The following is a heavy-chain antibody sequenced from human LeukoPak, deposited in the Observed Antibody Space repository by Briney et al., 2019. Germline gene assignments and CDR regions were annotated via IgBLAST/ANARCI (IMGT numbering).Heavy chain of an antibody. V-gene: IGHV1-2*04. CDR2: INPNSGGT. D-gene: IGHD3-9*01. Sequence: ASLKVSCKASGYTFTGSYMHWVRQAPGQRLEWMGWINPNSGGTNYAQKFQGWVTMTRDTSISTAYMELSRLRSDDTAVYYCAIGLDYDILTGYPPVYWGQGTLVTVSS. CDR1: GYTFTGSY. J-gene: IGHJ4*02. CDR3: AIGLDYDILTGYPPVY.